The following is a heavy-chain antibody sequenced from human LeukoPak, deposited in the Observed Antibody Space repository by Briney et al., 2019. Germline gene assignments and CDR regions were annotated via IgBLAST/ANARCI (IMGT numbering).Heavy chain of an antibody. CDR2: ISPDGSTT. CDR1: QFTFKNYW. D-gene: IGHD2-21*02. V-gene: IGHV3-74*03. Sequence: PGRSLRLSCVASQFTFKNYWMHWVRQAPGRGLEWLSYISPDGSTTTYADSVRGRFTISRDNAKNTLYLQMNSLRAEDTAVYFCATAWSYWGQGTLVTVSS. J-gene: IGHJ4*02. CDR3: ATAWSY.